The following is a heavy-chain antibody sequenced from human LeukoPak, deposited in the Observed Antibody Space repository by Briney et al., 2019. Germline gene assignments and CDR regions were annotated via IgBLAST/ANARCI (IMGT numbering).Heavy chain of an antibody. Sequence: SVTVSCTASGGTFSSYAISWVRQAPGQGLEWMGGIIPIFGTANYAQKFQGRVTITADESTSTAYMELSSLRSEDTAVYYCASGHKAVAGDPAFDYWGQGTLVTVSS. D-gene: IGHD6-19*01. CDR1: GGTFSSYA. CDR2: IIPIFGTA. CDR3: ASGHKAVAGDPAFDY. V-gene: IGHV1-69*13. J-gene: IGHJ4*02.